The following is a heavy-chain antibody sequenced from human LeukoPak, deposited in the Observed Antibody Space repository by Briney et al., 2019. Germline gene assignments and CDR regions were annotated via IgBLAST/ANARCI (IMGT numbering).Heavy chain of an antibody. D-gene: IGHD5-12*01. V-gene: IGHV4-61*02. CDR1: GDFIRSGTYY. CDR3: ARGGGATRIDY. CDR2: IYTSGST. Sequence: PSQTLSLTCSVPGDFIRSGTYYWSWIRQPAGKGLEWIWRIYTSGSTSYNPSLKSRVTISVDTSKNQFSLKLTSVTAADTAVYYCARGGGATRIDYWGQGTLVTVSS. J-gene: IGHJ4*02.